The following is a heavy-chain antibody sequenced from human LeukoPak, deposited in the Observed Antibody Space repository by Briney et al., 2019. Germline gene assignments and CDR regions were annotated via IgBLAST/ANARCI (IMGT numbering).Heavy chain of an antibody. CDR3: ARDRTMYYYGSGSYYMPFDY. D-gene: IGHD3-10*01. CDR1: GYTFTSYG. V-gene: IGHV1-18*01. J-gene: IGHJ4*02. CDR2: ISAYNGNT. Sequence: ASVKVSCKASGYTFTSYGISWVRQAPGQGLEWMGWISAYNGNTNYAQKLQGRGTMTTDTSTSTAYMGLRSLRSDDTAVYYCARDRTMYYYGSGSYYMPFDYWGQGTLVTVSS.